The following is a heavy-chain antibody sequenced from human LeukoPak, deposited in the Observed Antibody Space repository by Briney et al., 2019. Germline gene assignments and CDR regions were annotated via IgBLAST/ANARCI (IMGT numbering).Heavy chain of an antibody. CDR2: IFYSGGT. CDR1: GGSINTPNYY. V-gene: IGHV4-39*07. Sequence: SETLSLTCTVSGGSINTPNYYWGWIRQTPGKGLEWIGNIFYSGGTYYSPSLTSRVTISLDTSRNQFSLKLNSVTAADTAVYYCAKVPLRSGWKVFDYWGQGTLVTVSS. CDR3: AKVPLRSGWKVFDY. D-gene: IGHD6-19*01. J-gene: IGHJ4*02.